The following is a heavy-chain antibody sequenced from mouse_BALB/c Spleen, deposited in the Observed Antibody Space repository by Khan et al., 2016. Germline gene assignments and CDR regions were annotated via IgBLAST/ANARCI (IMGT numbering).Heavy chain of an antibody. D-gene: IGHD2-1*01. CDR1: GFNIKDTY. CDR3: IRRDYYGNQFAY. V-gene: IGHV14-3*02. J-gene: IGHJ3*01. CDR2: IDPVNGET. Sequence: VQLQQPGAELVKPGASVKLSCAASGFNIKDTYMNWVKQRPEQGLEWIGRIDPVNGETKYDPKFQGKATITADTSSNTAYLQLSSLTSEDTAAYSCIRRDYYGNQFAYWGQGTLVTVSA.